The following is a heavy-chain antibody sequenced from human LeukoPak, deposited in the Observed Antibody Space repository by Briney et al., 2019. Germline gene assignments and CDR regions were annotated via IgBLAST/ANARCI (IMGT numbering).Heavy chain of an antibody. Sequence: ASVKVSCKAPGYTFTGYYMHWVRQAPGQGLEWMGWINPNSGGTNYAQKFQGWVTMTRDTSISTAYMELSRLRSDDTAVYYCARGPQYSSSWTYNWFDPWGQGTLVTVSS. CDR2: INPNSGGT. CDR3: ARGPQYSSSWTYNWFDP. J-gene: IGHJ5*02. V-gene: IGHV1-2*04. CDR1: GYTFTGYY. D-gene: IGHD6-13*01.